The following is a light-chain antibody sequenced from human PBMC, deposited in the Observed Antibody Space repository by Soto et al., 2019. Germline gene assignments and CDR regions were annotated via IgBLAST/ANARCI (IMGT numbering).Light chain of an antibody. V-gene: IGKV2-28*01. CDR1: QSLLYNNTYNY. CDR3: MQALQSLT. CDR2: FGS. J-gene: IGKJ5*01. Sequence: EIVMTQSPLTLPVTPGEPASISCRSSQSLLYNNTYNYLDWYVQKPGQSPQLLIYFGSNRAPGVPDRCSGSGSGTDFTLKINRVEAEDLGTDYCMQALQSLTFGQGSRREIQ.